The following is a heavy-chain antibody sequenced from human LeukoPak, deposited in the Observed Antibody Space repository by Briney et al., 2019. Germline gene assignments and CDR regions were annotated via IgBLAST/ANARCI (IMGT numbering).Heavy chain of an antibody. D-gene: IGHD3-10*01. Sequence: TASETLSLTCTVSGGSISSYYWSWIRQPPGKGLGWIGYIYYSGSTNYNPSLKSRVTISVDTSKNQFSLKLSSVTAADTAVYYCARGANSRVWFEELSPLDYWGQGTLVTVSS. CDR3: ARGANSRVWFEELSPLDY. CDR1: GGSISSYY. CDR2: IYYSGST. J-gene: IGHJ4*02. V-gene: IGHV4-59*01.